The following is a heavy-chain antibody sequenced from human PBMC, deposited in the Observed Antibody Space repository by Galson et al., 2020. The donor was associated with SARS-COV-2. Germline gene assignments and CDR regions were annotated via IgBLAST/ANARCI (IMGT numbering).Heavy chain of an antibody. Sequence: ASVKVSCKASGYTFTSYGISWVRQAPGQGLEWMGWLSAYNGNTNYAQKLQGRVTMTTDTSTSTAYMELRSLRSDDTAVYYCAGAADDYDFWSGYYGPTDYWGQGTLVTVPS. V-gene: IGHV1-18*01. CDR3: AGAADDYDFWSGYYGPTDY. J-gene: IGHJ4*02. CDR1: GYTFTSYG. D-gene: IGHD3-3*01. CDR2: LSAYNGNT.